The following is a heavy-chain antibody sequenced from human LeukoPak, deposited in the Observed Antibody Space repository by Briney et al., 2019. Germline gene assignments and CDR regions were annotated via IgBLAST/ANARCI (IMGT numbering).Heavy chain of an antibody. CDR2: INPNSGGT. V-gene: IGHV1-2*02. Sequence: ASVTVSCKSSGYSFTDYYMHWVRQAPGQGLEWMGWINPNSGGTSSAPKCQGRFPMTRDTSITTVYMEVSWLTSDDTAIYYCARADRLHGGPYLIGPWGQGTLVTVSS. J-gene: IGHJ5*02. D-gene: IGHD2-21*01. CDR3: ARADRLHGGPYLIGP. CDR1: GYSFTDYY.